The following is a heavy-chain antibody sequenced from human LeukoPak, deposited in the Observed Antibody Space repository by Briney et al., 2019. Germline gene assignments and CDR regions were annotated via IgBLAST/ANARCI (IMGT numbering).Heavy chain of an antibody. Sequence: GGSLRLSCAASGFTFTAYAMSWVRQAPGKGLEWVANINEDGSEKHYVDSVKGRFTISRDNAKNLLYLHMNSLRDEDTGEYYCTRESRVTFWGQRTPVIVSS. CDR1: GFTFTAYA. CDR3: TRESRVTF. J-gene: IGHJ4*02. V-gene: IGHV3-7*01. D-gene: IGHD3-16*01. CDR2: INEDGSEK.